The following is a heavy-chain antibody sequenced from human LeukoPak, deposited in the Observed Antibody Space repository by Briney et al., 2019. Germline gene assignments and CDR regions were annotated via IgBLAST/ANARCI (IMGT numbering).Heavy chain of an antibody. CDR3: ARDKYTGYEPFDY. CDR2: INPNNGGT. D-gene: IGHD5-12*01. J-gene: IGHJ4*02. CDR1: GYTFTGYY. V-gene: IGHV1-2*02. Sequence: GASVKVSCKASGYTFTGYYIHWVRQAPGQGLDWMGWINPNNGGTNYAQKFQGRVTMTRDTSISTAYMELNRLTSDDTAVYYCARDKYTGYEPFDYWGQGPPVTVSS.